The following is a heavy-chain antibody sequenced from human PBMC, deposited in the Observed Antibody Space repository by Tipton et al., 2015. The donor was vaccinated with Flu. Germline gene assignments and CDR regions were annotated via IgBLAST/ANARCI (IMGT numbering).Heavy chain of an antibody. J-gene: IGHJ6*02. CDR2: FFHTGNT. CDR3: ARSTSGSYYHYYYGMDV. D-gene: IGHD3-10*01. Sequence: GLVKPSETLSLTCTVSGYSITSGYYWGWIRQPPGRGLEWIGTFFHTGNTYYNPSLKSRVTISVDTSKNQFSLKLSSVTAADTAVYYCARSTSGSYYHYYYGMDVWGQGTTVTVSS. V-gene: IGHV4-38-2*02. CDR1: GYSITSGYY.